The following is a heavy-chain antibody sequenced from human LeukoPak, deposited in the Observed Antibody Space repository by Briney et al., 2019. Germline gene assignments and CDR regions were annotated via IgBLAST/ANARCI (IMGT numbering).Heavy chain of an antibody. CDR2: IYYTGST. V-gene: IGHV4-59*01. Sequence: SETLSLTCTVSGGSISSYYWSWIRQPPGKGLEWIGYIYYTGSTNYNPSLQSRVAISVDTSKNRFSLNLSSVTAADTAVYYCATNAGDGDNWFHPWSEGTLVTVSS. J-gene: IGHJ5*02. D-gene: IGHD2-21*02. CDR3: ATNAGDGDNWFHP. CDR1: GGSISSYY.